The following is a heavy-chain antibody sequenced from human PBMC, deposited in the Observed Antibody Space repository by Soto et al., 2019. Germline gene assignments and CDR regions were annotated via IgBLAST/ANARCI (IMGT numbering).Heavy chain of an antibody. Sequence: ASVKVSCKASGYTFTSYGISWVRQAPGQGLEWMGWISAYNGNTNYAQKLQGRVTMTTDTSTSTAYMELRGLRSDDTAVYYGARSNWNDPFGAFDIWGHGTMVT. V-gene: IGHV1-18*01. J-gene: IGHJ3*02. CDR2: ISAYNGNT. D-gene: IGHD1-1*01. CDR1: GYTFTSYG. CDR3: ARSNWNDPFGAFDI.